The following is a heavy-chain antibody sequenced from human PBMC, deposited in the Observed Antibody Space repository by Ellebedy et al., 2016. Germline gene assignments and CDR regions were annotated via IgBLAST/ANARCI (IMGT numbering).Heavy chain of an antibody. CDR1: EYTLSKYY. J-gene: IGHJ3*02. D-gene: IGHD6-19*01. CDR3: ARELYSSGWGKAFDI. CDR2: FNPSDDST. V-gene: IGHV1-46*01. Sequence: ASVKVSCKSSEYTLSKYYMHWVRQAPGQGLEWMGLFNPSDDSTSYAQRFQSRVTMTRDTSTSTVYMELSSLRSEDTAVYFCARELYSSGWGKAFDIWGQGTMVTVSS.